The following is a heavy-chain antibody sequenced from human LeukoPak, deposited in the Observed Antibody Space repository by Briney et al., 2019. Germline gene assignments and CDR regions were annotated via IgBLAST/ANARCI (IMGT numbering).Heavy chain of an antibody. J-gene: IGHJ4*02. CDR3: AREWGIVATIGPFDY. Sequence: ASVKVSCKASGYTFTGYYMHWVRQAPGQGLEWMGWINPNSGGTNYAQKFQGRVTMTRDTSISTAYMELSRLRSDDTAVYYCAREWGIVATIGPFDYWGQGTLVTVSS. CDR1: GYTFTGYY. CDR2: INPNSGGT. D-gene: IGHD5-12*01. V-gene: IGHV1-2*02.